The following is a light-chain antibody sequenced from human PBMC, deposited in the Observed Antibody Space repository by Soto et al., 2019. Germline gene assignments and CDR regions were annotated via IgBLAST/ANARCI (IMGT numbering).Light chain of an antibody. CDR3: HQYGSSAWT. CDR1: QSVSSSY. J-gene: IGKJ1*01. CDR2: GAS. Sequence: IVVTQSLVALSLSTGERATLSCRASQSVSSSYLAWYQQKPGQAPRLLIYGASSRATGIPDRFSGSGSGTDFTLTISRLEPEDFAVYYCHQYGSSAWTFGQGTKVDIK. V-gene: IGKV3-20*01.